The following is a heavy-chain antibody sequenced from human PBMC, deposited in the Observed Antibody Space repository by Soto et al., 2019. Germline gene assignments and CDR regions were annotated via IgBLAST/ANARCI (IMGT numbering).Heavy chain of an antibody. D-gene: IGHD2-15*01. V-gene: IGHV3-48*01. CDR1: GFYFSDYN. CDR3: ASDQGGGSCYSCYYFAMDV. CDR2: ISSSASTK. J-gene: IGHJ6*02. Sequence: EVQLVESGGGLVQPGGSLRLSCAASGFYFSDYNMNWVRQAPGKGLEWVSYISSSASTKYYADSVKGRFTISRDNAKNSLYLQMNSLGAEDTAVYYCASDQGGGSCYSCYYFAMDVWGQGTTVTVSS.